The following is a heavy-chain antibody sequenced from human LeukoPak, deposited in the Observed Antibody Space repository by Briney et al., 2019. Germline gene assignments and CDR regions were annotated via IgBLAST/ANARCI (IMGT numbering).Heavy chain of an antibody. CDR1: GYTFTSYY. V-gene: IGHV1-46*01. CDR3: ARRVRWYSSGWGRYFDY. J-gene: IGHJ4*02. D-gene: IGHD6-19*01. Sequence: ASVKVSCKASGYTFTSYYMHWVRQAPGQGLEWMGIINPSGGSTSYAQKFQGRVTMTRDTSTGTVYMELSSLRSEDTAVYYCARRVRWYSSGWGRYFDYWGQGTLVTVSS. CDR2: INPSGGST.